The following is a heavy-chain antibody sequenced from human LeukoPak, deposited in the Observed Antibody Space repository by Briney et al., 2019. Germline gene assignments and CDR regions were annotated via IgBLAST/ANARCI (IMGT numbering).Heavy chain of an antibody. V-gene: IGHV3-9*01. D-gene: IGHD6-19*01. J-gene: IGHJ4*02. CDR1: GFIFNNYA. CDR2: ISWNSSSI. Sequence: GRSLRLSCAGSGFIFNNYAMHWVRQPPGKGLEWVSGISWNSSSIDYADSVKGRFTISRDNAKNSLYLQMNSLRVEDTAFYYCAKDNRRHYTSGPNPDSLHWGQGALVTVSS. CDR3: AKDNRRHYTSGPNPDSLH.